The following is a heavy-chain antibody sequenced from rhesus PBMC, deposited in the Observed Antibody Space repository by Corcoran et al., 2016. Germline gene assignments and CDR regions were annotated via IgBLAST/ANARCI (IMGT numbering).Heavy chain of an antibody. CDR1: GFTFSSYD. CDR3: TSEFDGYFDY. CDR2: MSYTGKTT. Sequence: EVQLVESGGGLVQPGGSLRLSCAASGFTFSSYDMSWVRQAPGKGLEWVSYMSYTGKTTYYADAVKVRFTISRDNAKNSLSLQMSSLRAEDTAVYYCTSEFDGYFDYWGQGVLVTVSS. V-gene: IGHV3-136*01. J-gene: IGHJ4*01.